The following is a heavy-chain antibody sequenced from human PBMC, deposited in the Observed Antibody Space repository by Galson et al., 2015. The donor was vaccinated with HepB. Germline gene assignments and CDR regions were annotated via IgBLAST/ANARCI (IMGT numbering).Heavy chain of an antibody. J-gene: IGHJ5*02. D-gene: IGHD5-24*01. CDR3: ARVGLDGDGYNS. Sequence: SVKVSCKASGGTFSSYAISWVRQAPGQGLEWMGGIIPIFGTANYAQKFQGRVTITADESTSTAYMELSSLRSEDTAVYYCARVGLDGDGYNSWGQGTLVTVSS. CDR2: IIPIFGTA. V-gene: IGHV1-69*13. CDR1: GGTFSSYA.